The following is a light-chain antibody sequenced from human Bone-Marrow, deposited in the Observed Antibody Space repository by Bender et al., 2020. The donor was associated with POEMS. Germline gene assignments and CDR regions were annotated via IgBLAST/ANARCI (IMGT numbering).Light chain of an antibody. CDR1: SSNTGSGYD. Sequence: QSVLTQPPSVSGAPGQRVTISCTGSSSNTGSGYDINWYQHLPGTAPKLLIYGYNNRPSGVPDRFSGSKSGTSASLAITGLQAEDEADYYCQSYDSSLSGSVFGGWTKLIV. J-gene: IGLJ3*02. CDR2: GYN. CDR3: QSYDSSLSGSV. V-gene: IGLV1-40*01.